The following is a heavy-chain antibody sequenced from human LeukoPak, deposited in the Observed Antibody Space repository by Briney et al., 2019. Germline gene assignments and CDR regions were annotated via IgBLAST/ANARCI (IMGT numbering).Heavy chain of an antibody. D-gene: IGHD5-12*01. J-gene: IGHJ6*02. CDR2: IYYSGST. Sequence: SKTLSLTCSVSGGSISGAYWSWIRQAPGKGLEWIGYIYYSGSTDYNPSLESRVTISIDTSKNHSSLNLTAVTAADTAIYYCARTGSGRDYYGMDVWGQGTSVTVSS. V-gene: IGHV4-59*01. CDR3: ARTGSGRDYYGMDV. CDR1: GGSISGAY.